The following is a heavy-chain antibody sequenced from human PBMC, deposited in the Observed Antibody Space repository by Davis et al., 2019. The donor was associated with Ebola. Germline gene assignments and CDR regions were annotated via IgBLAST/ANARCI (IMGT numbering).Heavy chain of an antibody. CDR2: ISSDSDSI. CDR3: AKDSPCTTTSCVVHYYGLDV. D-gene: IGHD2-2*01. V-gene: IGHV3-21*01. CDR1: GFTFSSYS. J-gene: IGHJ6*04. Sequence: PGGSLRLSCAASGFTFSSYSMSWVRQAPGKGLEWVSSISSDSDSIYYADSAKGRFTISRDNAKNSLYLQMNSLRAEDTAVYYCAKDSPCTTTSCVVHYYGLDVWGKGTTVTVSS.